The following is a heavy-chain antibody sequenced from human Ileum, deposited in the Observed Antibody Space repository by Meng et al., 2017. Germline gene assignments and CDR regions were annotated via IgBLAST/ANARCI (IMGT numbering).Heavy chain of an antibody. CDR1: GFTFSSYA. J-gene: IGHJ4*02. V-gene: IGHV3-30*16. D-gene: IGHD2-21*02. Sequence: GESLKTSCAASGFTFSSYAMHWVRQAPGKGLERVAVISYDGSNKYYADSVKGRFTISRDNSKNTLYLQMNSLRAEDTAVYYCARDPSGGDCLDYWGQGTLVTGSS. CDR3: ARDPSGGDCLDY. CDR2: ISYDGSNK.